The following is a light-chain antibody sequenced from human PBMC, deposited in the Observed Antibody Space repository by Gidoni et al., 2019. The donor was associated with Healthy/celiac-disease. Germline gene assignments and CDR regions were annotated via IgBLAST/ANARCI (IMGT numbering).Light chain of an antibody. J-gene: IGKJ4*01. CDR3: QQRSNWPPLT. V-gene: IGKV3-11*01. CDR1: QGGSSY. CDR2: DAS. Sequence: EIVLTQSPATLSLSPGERATLSCRASQGGSSYLAWYQQKPGQAPRLLIYDASNRATGIPARCSGSGSGTDFTLTISSLEPEDFAVYYCQQRSNWPPLTFGGGTKVEIK.